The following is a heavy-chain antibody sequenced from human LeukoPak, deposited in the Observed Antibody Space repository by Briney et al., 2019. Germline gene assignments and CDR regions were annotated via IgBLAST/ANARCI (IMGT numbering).Heavy chain of an antibody. CDR3: ARDGIVGATGGSGWFDP. CDR2: IFYSGNT. D-gene: IGHD1-26*01. V-gene: IGHV4-39*07. Sequence: PSETLSLTCTVSSGSVSNSHYYWAWVRQPPGKGLEWLGSIFYSGNTHYNPSLKSPVTISIDTSKNQFSLKVSSVTAADTAIYYCARDGIVGATGGSGWFDPWGQGTLVTVSS. CDR1: SGSVSNSHYY. J-gene: IGHJ5*02.